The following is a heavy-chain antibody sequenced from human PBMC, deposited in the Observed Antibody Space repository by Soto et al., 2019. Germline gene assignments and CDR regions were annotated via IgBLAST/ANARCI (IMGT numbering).Heavy chain of an antibody. V-gene: IGHV4-61*01. CDR1: GGSVSTGSYH. D-gene: IGHD2-2*01. CDR2: IYTSWST. J-gene: IGHJ6*01. Sequence: PSETLSLTCTVSGGSVSTGSYHWSWSRHPPVKGLECIGYIYTSWSTNYNPSLKSRVTMSVDTSKNKFSLKLSSVTAADTAVYYCERDKLLLNYYYYGMDVWGQGTTVPVSS. CDR3: ERDKLLLNYYYYGMDV.